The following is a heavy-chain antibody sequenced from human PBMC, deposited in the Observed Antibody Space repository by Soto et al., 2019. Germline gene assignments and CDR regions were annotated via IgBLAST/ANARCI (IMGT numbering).Heavy chain of an antibody. V-gene: IGHV4-59*08. CDR2: IYYSGST. Sequence: TLSLTCTVSGGSISSYYWSWIRQPPGKGLEWIGYIYYSGSTNYNPSLKSRVTISVDTSKNQFSLKLSSVTAADTAVYYCARQGYDFWSGYPNLFDYWGQGTLVTVSS. D-gene: IGHD3-3*01. J-gene: IGHJ4*02. CDR1: GGSISSYY. CDR3: ARQGYDFWSGYPNLFDY.